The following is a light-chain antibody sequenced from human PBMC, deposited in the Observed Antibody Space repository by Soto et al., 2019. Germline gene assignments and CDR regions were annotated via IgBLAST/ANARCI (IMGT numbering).Light chain of an antibody. J-gene: IGKJ1*01. Sequence: EIVLTQSPATLSLSPGERATLSCRASQSVSSSYLAWYQQKPGQPPRLLISDASSRATGIPDRFSGSGSGTDFTLTISRLEPEDFAVYYCQKYGNSPPWTFGQGTKVDIK. CDR2: DAS. CDR1: QSVSSSY. CDR3: QKYGNSPPWT. V-gene: IGKV3-20*01.